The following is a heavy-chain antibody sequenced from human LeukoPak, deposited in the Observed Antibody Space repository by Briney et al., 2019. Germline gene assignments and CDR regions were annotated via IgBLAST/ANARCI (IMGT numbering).Heavy chain of an antibody. CDR3: AKSLSSTKDYYCMDV. V-gene: IGHV1-69*02. D-gene: IGHD2-2*01. Sequence: SVKVSCKASGGTFSSYTISWVRQAPGQGLEWMGRIIPILGIANYAQKFQGRVTITADKSTSTAYMELSSLRSEDTAVYYCAKSLSSTKDYYCMDVWGKGTTVTVSS. CDR2: IIPILGIA. J-gene: IGHJ6*03. CDR1: GGTFSSYT.